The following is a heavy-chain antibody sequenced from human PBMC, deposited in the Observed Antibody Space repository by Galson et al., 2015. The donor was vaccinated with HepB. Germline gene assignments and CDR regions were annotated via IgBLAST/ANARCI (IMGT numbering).Heavy chain of an antibody. Sequence: SLRLSCAASGFTFSSYAMHWVRQAPGKGLEWVAVISYDGSNKYYADSVKGRFTISRDNSKNTLYLQMNSLRAEDTAVYYCARETRGGNDEYYFDYWGQGTLVTVSS. V-gene: IGHV3-30*04. CDR3: ARETRGGNDEYYFDY. CDR2: ISYDGSNK. CDR1: GFTFSSYA. D-gene: IGHD4-23*01. J-gene: IGHJ4*02.